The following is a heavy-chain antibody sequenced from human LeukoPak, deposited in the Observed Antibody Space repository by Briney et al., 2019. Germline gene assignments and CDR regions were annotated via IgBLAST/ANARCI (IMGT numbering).Heavy chain of an antibody. D-gene: IGHD4-17*01. CDR1: GFTFSSYA. V-gene: IGHV3-30*04. CDR2: ISYDGSNK. Sequence: LSGGSLRLSCAASGFTFSSYAMHWVRQAPGKGLEWVAVISYDGSNKYYADSVKGRFTIPRDNSKNTLYLQMNSLRAEDTAVYYCARGTTVPWGAFDIWGQGTMVTVSS. J-gene: IGHJ3*02. CDR3: ARGTTVPWGAFDI.